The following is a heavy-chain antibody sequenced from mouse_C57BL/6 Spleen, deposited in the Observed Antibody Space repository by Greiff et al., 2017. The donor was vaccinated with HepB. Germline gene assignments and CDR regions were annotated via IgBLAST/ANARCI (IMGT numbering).Heavy chain of an antibody. Sequence: EVNVVESEGGLVQPGSSMKLSCTASGFTFSDYYMAWVRQVPEKGLEWVANINYDGSSTYYLDSLKSRFIISRDNAKNILYLQMSSLKSEDTATYYCARDGTAHAMDYWGQGTSVTVSS. V-gene: IGHV5-16*01. J-gene: IGHJ4*01. CDR3: ARDGTAHAMDY. D-gene: IGHD4-1*01. CDR1: GFTFSDYY. CDR2: INYDGSST.